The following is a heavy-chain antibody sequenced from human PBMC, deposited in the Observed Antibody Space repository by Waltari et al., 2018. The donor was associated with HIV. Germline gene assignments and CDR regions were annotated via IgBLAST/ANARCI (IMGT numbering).Heavy chain of an antibody. CDR2: INSDGGTR. CDR3: ARASHYIEFSTFDGDYYFDL. D-gene: IGHD3-9*01. V-gene: IGHV3-74*01. J-gene: IGHJ4*02. Sequence: VQLVESGGGSIKTGGSLRISCVGSGYMVRSHWMDWVRQGPGKGLVWVARINSDGGTRNYSDAVKGRFVISRDNSRNTVYLQLNSVKVEDTAVYFCARASHYIEFSTFDGDYYFDLWGRGTRVAVSS. CDR1: GYMVRSHW.